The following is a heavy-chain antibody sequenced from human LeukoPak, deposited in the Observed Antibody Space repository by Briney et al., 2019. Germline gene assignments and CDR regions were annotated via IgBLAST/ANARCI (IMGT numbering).Heavy chain of an antibody. CDR1: GFAFRTYG. CDR3: ARSSRGHFHYYYYGMDV. Sequence: GGSLRLSCAAPGFAFRTYGMHWVRQAPGKGLEWVAVIWYDGSNRYYADSVQGRLTISRDNSKNTLYLQMNSLRAEDTAVYYCARSSRGHFHYYYYGMDVWGQGTTVTVSS. J-gene: IGHJ6*02. V-gene: IGHV3-33*01. D-gene: IGHD6-25*01. CDR2: IWYDGSNR.